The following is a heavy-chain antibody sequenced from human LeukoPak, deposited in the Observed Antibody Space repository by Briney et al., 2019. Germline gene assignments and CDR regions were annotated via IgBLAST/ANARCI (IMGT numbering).Heavy chain of an antibody. CDR3: STSGSYSNTNFDY. D-gene: IGHD1-26*01. CDR2: IIPILGIA. Sequence: SVKVPCKASGGTFSSYTISWVRQAPGQGLEWMGRIIPILGIANYAQKFQGRVTITADKSTSTAYMELSSLRSEDTAVYYCSTSGSYSNTNFDYWGQGTLVTVSS. V-gene: IGHV1-69*02. J-gene: IGHJ4*02. CDR1: GGTFSSYT.